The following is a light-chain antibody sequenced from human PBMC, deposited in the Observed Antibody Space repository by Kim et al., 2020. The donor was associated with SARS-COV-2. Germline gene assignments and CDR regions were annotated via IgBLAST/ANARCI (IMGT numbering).Light chain of an antibody. Sequence: SYELTQPLSVSVALGQTARITCGGNNIGSKNVHWYQQKPGQAPVLVIYRDSNRPSGIPERFSGSNSGNTATLTISRAQAGDEADYYCQVRDSSTWVFGGG. CDR1: NIGSKN. V-gene: IGLV3-9*01. CDR3: QVRDSSTWV. CDR2: RDS. J-gene: IGLJ3*02.